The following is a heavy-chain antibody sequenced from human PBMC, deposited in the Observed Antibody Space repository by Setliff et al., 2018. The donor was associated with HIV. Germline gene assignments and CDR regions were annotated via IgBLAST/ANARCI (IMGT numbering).Heavy chain of an antibody. CDR1: GFTFSSYW. V-gene: IGHV3-74*01. CDR2: INSDGGTT. CDR3: GRGISARPGAPGNWFDP. D-gene: IGHD6-6*01. J-gene: IGHJ5*02. Sequence: GGSLRLSCAASGFTFSSYWMHWVRQAPGKGLVWVSLINSDGGTTYYADSVQGRFTISRDNAKNMVYLQMNSLRVEDTAVYYCGRGISARPGAPGNWFDPWGQGTLVTVSS.